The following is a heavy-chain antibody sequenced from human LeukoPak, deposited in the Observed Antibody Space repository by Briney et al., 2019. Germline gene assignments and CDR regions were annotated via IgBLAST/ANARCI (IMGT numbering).Heavy chain of an antibody. CDR3: ASFSGYSGYEFVDY. J-gene: IGHJ4*02. Sequence: SVKVSCKASGGTFSSYAISWVRQAPGQGLEWMGGIIPIFGTANYAQKFQGRVTITADKSTSTAYMELSSLRAEDTAVYYCASFSGYSGYEFVDYWGQGTLVTVSS. CDR2: IIPIFGTA. V-gene: IGHV1-69*06. D-gene: IGHD5-12*01. CDR1: GGTFSSYA.